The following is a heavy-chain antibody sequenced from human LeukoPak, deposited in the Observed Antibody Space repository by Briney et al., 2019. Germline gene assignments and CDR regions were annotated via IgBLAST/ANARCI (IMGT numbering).Heavy chain of an antibody. Sequence: GGSLRLSCAASGFTFSSYSMNWVRQAPGKGLEWVAVLYSGGSTYYADSVKGRFTISRDNSKNTLYLQMNNLRAEDTAVYYCARDSSGQYYGLDVWGQGTTVTVSS. CDR1: GFTFSSYS. J-gene: IGHJ6*02. CDR3: ARDSSGQYYGLDV. CDR2: LYSGGST. D-gene: IGHD3-22*01. V-gene: IGHV3-66*01.